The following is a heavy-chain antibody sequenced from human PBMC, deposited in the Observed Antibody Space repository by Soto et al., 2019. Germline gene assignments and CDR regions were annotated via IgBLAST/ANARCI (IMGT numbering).Heavy chain of an antibody. D-gene: IGHD5-12*01. J-gene: IGHJ4*02. V-gene: IGHV3-23*01. CDR3: AKGVQVNIVATYYLDY. CDR2: ISGSGGST. CDR1: GFTFSSYA. Sequence: EVQLLESGGGLVQPGGSLRLSCAASGFTFSSYAMSWVRQAPGKGLEWVSAISGSGGSTYYADSVKGRFTISRDNSKNTLYLQMNSLRAEDTAVYYCAKGVQVNIVATYYLDYWGQGTLVTVSS.